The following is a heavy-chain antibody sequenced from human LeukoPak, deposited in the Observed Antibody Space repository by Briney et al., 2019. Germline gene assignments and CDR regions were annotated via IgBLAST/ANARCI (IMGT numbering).Heavy chain of an antibody. CDR1: GGTFSSYA. CDR2: IIPIFGTA. D-gene: IGHD6-13*01. J-gene: IGHJ5*02. Sequence: ASVKVSCKASGGTFSSYAISWVRQAPGQGLEWMGGIIPIFGTANYAQKLQGRVTMTTDTSTSTAYMELRSLRSDDTAVYYCARGPWQQLTDTWGQGTLVTVSS. CDR3: ARGPWQQLTDT. V-gene: IGHV1-69*05.